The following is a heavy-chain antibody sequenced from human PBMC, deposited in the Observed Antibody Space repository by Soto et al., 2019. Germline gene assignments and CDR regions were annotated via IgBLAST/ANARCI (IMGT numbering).Heavy chain of an antibody. CDR2: IYYSGST. CDR1: GGSISSGGYY. V-gene: IGHV4-31*03. Sequence: SETLSLACTVSGGSISSGGYYWSWIRQHPGKGLEWIGYIYYSGSTYYNPSLKSRVTISVDTPKNQFSLKLSSVTAADTAVYYCARGGITMVRGVLHGMDVWGQGTTVTVSS. D-gene: IGHD3-10*01. CDR3: ARGGITMVRGVLHGMDV. J-gene: IGHJ6*02.